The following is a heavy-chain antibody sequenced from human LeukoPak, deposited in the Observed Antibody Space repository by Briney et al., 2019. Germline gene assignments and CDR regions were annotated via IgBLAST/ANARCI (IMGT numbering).Heavy chain of an antibody. Sequence: APVKVSCKASGYTFTSYGISWVRQAPGQGLEWMGWISAYNGNTNYAQKLQGRVTMTTDTSTSTAYMELRSLRSDDTAVYYCARDPRDIVVVVAATLGAWFDPWGQGTLVTVSS. CDR1: GYTFTSYG. V-gene: IGHV1-18*01. D-gene: IGHD2-15*01. CDR3: ARDPRDIVVVVAATLGAWFDP. J-gene: IGHJ5*02. CDR2: ISAYNGNT.